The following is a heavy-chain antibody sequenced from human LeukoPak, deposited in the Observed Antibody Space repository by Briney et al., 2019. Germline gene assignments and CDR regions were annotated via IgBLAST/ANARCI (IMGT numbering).Heavy chain of an antibody. V-gene: IGHV1-69*04. J-gene: IGHJ4*02. Sequence: SVKVSFKASGGTSNSHASSWVRQAPRQGLEWMGRIIHNLGTTNRAQNFQDRATLTADKSTNTAYMELTSLTSDDRAVYYWATANDGGGYQWGDFFDFWGQGTLVTVSS. CDR1: GGTSNSHA. CDR3: ATANDGGGYQWGDFFDF. CDR2: IIHNLGTT. D-gene: IGHD3-22*01.